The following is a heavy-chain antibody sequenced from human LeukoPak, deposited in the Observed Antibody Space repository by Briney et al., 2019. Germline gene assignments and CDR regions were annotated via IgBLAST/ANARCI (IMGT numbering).Heavy chain of an antibody. CDR3: AKLKFYIGAPVVDY. J-gene: IGHJ4*02. Sequence: GGSLRLSCAASGFTFSDYYMSWIRQAPGKGLEWVSYISSSGSTIYYADSVKGRFTISRDNSKNTLYLQMNSLRAEDTAVYYCAKLKFYIGAPVVDYWGQGTLVTVSS. CDR1: GFTFSDYY. CDR2: ISSSGSTI. V-gene: IGHV3-11*01. D-gene: IGHD6-13*01.